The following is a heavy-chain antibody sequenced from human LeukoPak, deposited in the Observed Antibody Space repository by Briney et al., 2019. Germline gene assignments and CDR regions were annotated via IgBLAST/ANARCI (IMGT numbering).Heavy chain of an antibody. V-gene: IGHV1-3*01. J-gene: IGHJ4*02. CDR1: GYTFTSYA. CDR2: INAGNGNT. CDR3: AADAGRDYARSSGDY. D-gene: IGHD4-17*01. Sequence: GASVKVSCKASGYTFTSYAMHWVRQAPGQRLEWMGWINAGNGNTKYSQKFQGRVTITRDTSASTAYMELSSLRSEDTAVYYCAADAGRDYARSSGDYWGQGTLVTVSS.